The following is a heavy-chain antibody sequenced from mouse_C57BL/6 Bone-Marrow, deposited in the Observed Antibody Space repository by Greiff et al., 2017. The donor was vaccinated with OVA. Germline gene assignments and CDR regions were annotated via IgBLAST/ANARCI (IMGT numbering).Heavy chain of an antibody. D-gene: IGHD3-2*02. CDR3: ARSVAGTSGDY. Sequence: VKLVESGAELARPGASVKLSCKASGYTFTSYGISWVKQRTGQGLEWIGEIYPRSGNTYYNEKFKGKATLTADKSSSTAYMELRSLTSEDSAVYFCARSVAGTSGDYWGQGTTLTVSS. J-gene: IGHJ2*01. CDR1: GYTFTSYG. V-gene: IGHV1-81*01. CDR2: IYPRSGNT.